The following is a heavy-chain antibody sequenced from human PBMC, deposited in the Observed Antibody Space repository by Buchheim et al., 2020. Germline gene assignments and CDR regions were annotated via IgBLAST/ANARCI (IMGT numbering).Heavy chain of an antibody. CDR2: ITINGSTK. V-gene: IGHV3-11*01. J-gene: IGHJ5*02. D-gene: IGHD2-15*01. CDR3: ARMVAIGWLDP. CDR1: GFTFSNYY. Sequence: QVQLVESGGGLVKPGGSLRLSCAASGFTFSNYYMNWVRQAPGKGLEWVSYITINGSTKYYADSVKGRFTISRDNSKNSLYLKMNSLRAEDTAVYYCARMVAIGWLDPWGQGTL.